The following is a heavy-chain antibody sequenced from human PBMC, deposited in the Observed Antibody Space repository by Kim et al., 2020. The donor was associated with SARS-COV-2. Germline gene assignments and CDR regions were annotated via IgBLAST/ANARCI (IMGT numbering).Heavy chain of an antibody. D-gene: IGHD4-4*01. J-gene: IGHJ6*02. CDR3: ARDPTTLTADNFYGMDV. V-gene: IGHV3-11*05. Sequence: VRGRFTLSRDNPKNSLYLQMNSLGAEDTAVYYCARDPTTLTADNFYGMDVWGQGTTVTVSS.